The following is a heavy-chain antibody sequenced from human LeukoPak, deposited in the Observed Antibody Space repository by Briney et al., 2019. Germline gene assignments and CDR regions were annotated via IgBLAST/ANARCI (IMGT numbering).Heavy chain of an antibody. CDR3: TRARFGELFSDY. J-gene: IGHJ4*02. D-gene: IGHD3-10*01. V-gene: IGHV3-49*04. Sequence: PGGSLRLSCTASGFTFGDYAMSWVRQAPGKGLEWVSFIRSKAYGGTTEYAASVKGRFTISRDDSKSIAYLQMNSLKTEDTAMYYCTRARFGELFSDYWGQGTLVTVSS. CDR1: GFTFGDYA. CDR2: IRSKAYGGTT.